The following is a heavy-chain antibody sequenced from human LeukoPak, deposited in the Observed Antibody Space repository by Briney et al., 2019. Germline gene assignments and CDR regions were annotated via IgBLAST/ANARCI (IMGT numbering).Heavy chain of an antibody. CDR1: GDFTTAYY. V-gene: IGHV4-59*01. J-gene: IGHJ4*02. D-gene: IGHD7-27*01. Sequence: SETLSLTCTVSGDFTTAYYWSWIRQSPGKGLEWIGYVYYTGSTEYNPSLRSRVTISLEMSKHQFSLDLTSVTAADTAVYYCASNTGTVFDYWGQGALVTVSS. CDR3: ASNTGTVFDY. CDR2: VYYTGST.